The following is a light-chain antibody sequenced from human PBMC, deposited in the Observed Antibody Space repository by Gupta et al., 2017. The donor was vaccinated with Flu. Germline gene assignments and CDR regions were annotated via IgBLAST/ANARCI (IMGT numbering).Light chain of an antibody. Sequence: DIVVTQSPLSMAVTPGEPAAISCRSSQSLLYSNRYNYVKWYLQKPGQSPQRLTHLGSNRAAGGPDISSGGGSGAYGIRKSSRVEEEYVGIYFCRKALKSQYTFGQGTKLEIK. CDR1: QSLLYSNRYNY. J-gene: IGKJ2*01. V-gene: IGKV2-28*01. CDR3: RKALKSQYT. CDR2: LGS.